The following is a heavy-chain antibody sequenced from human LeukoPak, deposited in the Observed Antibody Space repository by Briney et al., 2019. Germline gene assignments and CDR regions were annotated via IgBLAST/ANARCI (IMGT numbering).Heavy chain of an antibody. J-gene: IGHJ1*01. CDR1: GFTISSQA. CDR3: VKGPRLPQYFQD. Sequence: GGSLRLSCAASGFTISSQAMSWVRQAPGKGLECVSTIGISDVDRHYADSVKGRFTISRDNSKNTLYLQMNSLRADDTAVYYCVKGPRLPQYFQDWGQGALVTVSS. CDR2: IGISDVDR. D-gene: IGHD6-25*01. V-gene: IGHV3-23*01.